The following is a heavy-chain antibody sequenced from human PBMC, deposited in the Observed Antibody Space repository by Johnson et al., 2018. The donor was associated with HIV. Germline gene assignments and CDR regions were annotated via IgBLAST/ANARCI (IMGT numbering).Heavy chain of an antibody. D-gene: IGHD3-22*01. CDR3: ARRVGMIVVERGAYDI. Sequence: QMQLVESGGGVVQPGRSLRLSCAASGFTLSDSALHWVRQAPGTGLEWVAVISYDGSNILYADSVKGRFTIYREHFKNTLYLRMNSLRVEDTAWYYCARRVGMIVVERGAYDIWGQGTMVTVSS. V-gene: IGHV3-30-3*01. CDR1: GFTLSDSA. CDR2: ISYDGSNI. J-gene: IGHJ3*02.